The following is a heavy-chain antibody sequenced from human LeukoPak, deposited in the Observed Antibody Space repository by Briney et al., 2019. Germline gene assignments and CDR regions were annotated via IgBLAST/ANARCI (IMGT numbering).Heavy chain of an antibody. CDR2: IRQDGSEK. J-gene: IGHJ4*02. V-gene: IGHV3-7*01. CDR1: GFTFSSCW. D-gene: IGHD3-16*01. Sequence: GGSLRLSCAASGFTFSSCWMSWVRQAPGKGLEWVANIRQDGSEKYYVDSVKARFTISRDNAKNSLYLQMNSLRAEDTAVYYCARARWGGFDYWGQGTLVTVSS. CDR3: ARARWGGFDY.